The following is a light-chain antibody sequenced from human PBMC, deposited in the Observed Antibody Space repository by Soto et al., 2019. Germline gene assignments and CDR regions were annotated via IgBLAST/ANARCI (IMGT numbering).Light chain of an antibody. V-gene: IGLV2-18*02. Sequence: QSALTQPPSVSGSPGQSVTISCTGTSSDIGYHNRVSWYQQPPGTAPKLMIYEVSTRYSGVPDRFSGSKSGNTASLTISGLQAEDEADYYCSSLASSATLVFGGGTKLTVL. CDR1: SSDIGYHNR. J-gene: IGLJ3*02. CDR3: SSLASSATLV. CDR2: EVS.